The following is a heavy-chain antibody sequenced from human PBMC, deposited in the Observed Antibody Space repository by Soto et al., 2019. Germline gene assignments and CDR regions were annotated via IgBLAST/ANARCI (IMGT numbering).Heavy chain of an antibody. CDR1: GGAGSSEA. Sequence: SVGVTCRACGGAGSSEAIRWVRQAKRQGLEWMGRIIPILGIANYAQKFQGRVTITADKSTSTAYMELSSLRSEDTAVYYCARTTERGYYDSSGYNKDVGPIDYWGQGTLVTVSS. J-gene: IGHJ4*02. CDR2: IIPILGIA. V-gene: IGHV1-69*04. CDR3: ARTTERGYYDSSGYNKDVGPIDY. D-gene: IGHD3-22*01.